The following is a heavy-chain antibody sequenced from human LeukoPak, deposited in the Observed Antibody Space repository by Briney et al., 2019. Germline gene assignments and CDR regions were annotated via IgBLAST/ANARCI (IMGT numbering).Heavy chain of an antibody. Sequence: ASVKVSCKASGYTFTSYGISWVRQAPGQGLEWMGWISAYNGNTNYAQKLQGRVTMTTDTSTSTAYMELRSLRSDDTAVYYCARDRQRVVVVAATPNWFDSWGQGTLVTVSS. V-gene: IGHV1-18*04. CDR2: ISAYNGNT. J-gene: IGHJ5*01. CDR3: ARDRQRVVVVAATPNWFDS. D-gene: IGHD2-15*01. CDR1: GYTFTSYG.